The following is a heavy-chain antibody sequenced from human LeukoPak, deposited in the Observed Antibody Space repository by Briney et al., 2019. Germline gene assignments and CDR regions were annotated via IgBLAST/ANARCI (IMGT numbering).Heavy chain of an antibody. J-gene: IGHJ6*02. D-gene: IGHD2-21*01. CDR3: ARDGVPGGEDV. CDR2: IDEHGFKT. Sequence: PGGSLRLSCAASGFIFRSYWMVWVRQAPGKGLEWVASIDEHGFKTYYAASVTGRFTISKDTAKNSLDLQMNSLRAEDTAVYYCARDGVPGGEDVWGQGTTVMVS. V-gene: IGHV3-7*01. CDR1: GFIFRSYW.